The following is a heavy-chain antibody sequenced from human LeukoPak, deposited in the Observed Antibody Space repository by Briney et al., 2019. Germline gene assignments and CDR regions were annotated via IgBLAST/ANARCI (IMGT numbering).Heavy chain of an antibody. V-gene: IGHV3-53*01. Sequence: GGSLRLSCAASGFTVSSNQMSWVRQAPGKGLEWVSIIYNGGSTYYADSVKGRFTISRDNSKNTLYLQMNSLRAEDTAVYYCARGANLGGIEYWGQGTLVTVSS. J-gene: IGHJ4*02. CDR3: ARGANLGGIEY. D-gene: IGHD1-26*01. CDR1: GFTVSSNQ. CDR2: IYNGGST.